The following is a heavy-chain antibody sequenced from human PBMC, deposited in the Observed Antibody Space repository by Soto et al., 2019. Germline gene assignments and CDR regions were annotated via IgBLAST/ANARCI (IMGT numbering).Heavy chain of an antibody. J-gene: IGHJ4*01. Sequence: EVQLVESGGGLVRPGRSLRLCCTASGFTFDDYAMHWVRQAPGRGLEWVSGITWNSGNIAYADSVKGRFTIARDDDNNSLYLQMNSLRPEDTALYYCVKDSYADFHRVLSTAEYFFDYWGHGTLVTVSS. CDR3: VKDSYADFHRVLSTAEYFFDY. V-gene: IGHV3-9*01. CDR2: ITWNSGNI. D-gene: IGHD2-2*01. CDR1: GFTFDDYA.